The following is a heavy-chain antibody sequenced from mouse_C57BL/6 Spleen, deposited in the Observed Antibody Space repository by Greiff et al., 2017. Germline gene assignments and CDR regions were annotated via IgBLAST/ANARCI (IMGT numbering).Heavy chain of an antibody. CDR3: ARGRWLQYYIDY. CDR2: IYPSDSET. Sequence: QVQLQQPGAELVRPGSSVKLSCKASGYTFTSYWMDWVKQRPGQGLEWIGNIYPSDSETHYNQKFKDKATLTVDKSSSTAYMQLSSLTSEDSAVYYCARGRWLQYYIDYWGQGTTLTVSS. V-gene: IGHV1-61*01. J-gene: IGHJ2*01. CDR1: GYTFTSYW. D-gene: IGHD2-3*01.